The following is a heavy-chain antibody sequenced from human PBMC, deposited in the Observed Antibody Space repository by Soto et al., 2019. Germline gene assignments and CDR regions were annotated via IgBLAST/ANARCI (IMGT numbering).Heavy chain of an antibody. V-gene: IGHV4-30-4*01. CDR1: GGSISSGDYY. CDR3: SRDVRRSSFHY. Sequence: QVQLQESGPGLVKPSQTLSLTCTVSGGSISSGDYYWSWIRQPPGKGLEWIGYIYYSGSTYWHPSLESRITIPIETSRNQFSLQLISVSTADTAVYYCSRDVRRSSFHYWGQGTMVTVSS. D-gene: IGHD1-26*01. J-gene: IGHJ4*02. CDR2: IYYSGST.